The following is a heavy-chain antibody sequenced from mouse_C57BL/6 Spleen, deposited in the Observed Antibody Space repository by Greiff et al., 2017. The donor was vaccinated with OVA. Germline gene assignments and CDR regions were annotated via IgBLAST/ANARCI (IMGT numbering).Heavy chain of an antibody. CDR3: ARDSYDDAGGY. J-gene: IGHJ2*01. CDR2: ILPGSGST. CDR1: GYTFTGYW. D-gene: IGHD2-4*01. V-gene: IGHV1-9*01. Sequence: QVQLQQSGAELMKPGASVKLSCKATGYTFTGYWIEWVKQRPGHGLEWIGEILPGSGSTNYNEKFKGKATFTADTSSNTAYMPLSSLTTEDSDIQYLARDSYDDAGGYWGQGTTLTVSS.